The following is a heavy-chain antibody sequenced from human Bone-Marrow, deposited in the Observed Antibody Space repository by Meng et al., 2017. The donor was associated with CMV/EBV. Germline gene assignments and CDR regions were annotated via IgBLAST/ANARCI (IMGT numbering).Heavy chain of an antibody. CDR2: ISSSSSYI. Sequence: GESLKISCAASGFTFSSYSMNWVRQAPGKGLEWVSSISSSSSYIYYADSVKGRFTISRDNAKNSLYLQMNSLRAEDTAVYYCARRGALRDYYYGMDVWGQGTTVTVSS. J-gene: IGHJ6*02. CDR1: GFTFSSYS. V-gene: IGHV3-21*01. CDR3: ARRGALRDYYYGMDV. D-gene: IGHD1-26*01.